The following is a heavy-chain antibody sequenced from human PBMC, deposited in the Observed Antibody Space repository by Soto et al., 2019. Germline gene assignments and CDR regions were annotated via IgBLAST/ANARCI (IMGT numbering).Heavy chain of an antibody. CDR1: GYTFTSYD. CDR3: ARLLNMVRGVISDY. J-gene: IGHJ4*02. D-gene: IGHD3-10*01. V-gene: IGHV1-8*01. Sequence: QVQLVQSGAEVKKPGASVKVSCKASGYTFTSYDINWVRQATGQGLEWMGWMNPNSGNTGYAQKFQGRATMTRNTSISTAYMELSSLRSEDTAVYYCARLLNMVRGVISDYWGQGTLVTVSS. CDR2: MNPNSGNT.